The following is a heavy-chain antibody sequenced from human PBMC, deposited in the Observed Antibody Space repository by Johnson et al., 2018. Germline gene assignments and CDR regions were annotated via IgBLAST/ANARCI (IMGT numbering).Heavy chain of an antibody. CDR3: VRDEFSTSSGGLDC. D-gene: IGHD2/OR15-2a*01. J-gene: IGHJ4*02. Sequence: VQLVQSGGGLVQPGGSLRLSCAASGFTFSSFWMSWVRQAPGKGLELVAHINHDETEKYYVDSMKGRFIISRDKAKDSLYLQMNSLSVEETALYYCVRDEFSTSSGGLDCWGQGTLVTVSA. CDR2: INHDETEK. V-gene: IGHV3-7*03. CDR1: GFTFSSFW.